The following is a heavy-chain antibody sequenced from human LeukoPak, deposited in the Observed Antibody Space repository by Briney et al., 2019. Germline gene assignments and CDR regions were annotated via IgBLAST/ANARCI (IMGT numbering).Heavy chain of an antibody. CDR2: IRPDGGEQ. CDR1: GLSFSNYW. CDR3: ARDKTAFGFDI. V-gene: IGHV3-7*03. Sequence: GGSLRLSCVASGLSFSNYWMNWVRQAPGKGLEWVANIRPDGGEQFYVDSVKGRFTISRDNAKNSLYLQMNSLRADDTGVYYCARDKTAFGFDIWGQGTMVTVSS. D-gene: IGHD1-1*01. J-gene: IGHJ3*02.